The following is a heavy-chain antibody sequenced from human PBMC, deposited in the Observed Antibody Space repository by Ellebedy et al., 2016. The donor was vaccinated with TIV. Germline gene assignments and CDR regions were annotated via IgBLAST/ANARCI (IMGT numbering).Heavy chain of an antibody. D-gene: IGHD2-8*01. V-gene: IGHV3-11*06. CDR2: ISSNSGST. CDR1: GFIFSDYY. Sequence: GGSLRLSCAASGFIFSDYYMNWIRQAPGKGLEWVSYISSNSGSTNYIYSVKGRFSISRDNAGSSLYLQMSSLRAEDTAVYYCARALVPLSGVSFNRADGMDVWGQGTTVTVSS. CDR3: ARALVPLSGVSFNRADGMDV. J-gene: IGHJ6*02.